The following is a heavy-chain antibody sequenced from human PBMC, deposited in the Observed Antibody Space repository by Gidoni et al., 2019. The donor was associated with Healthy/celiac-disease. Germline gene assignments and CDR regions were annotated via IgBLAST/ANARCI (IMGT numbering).Heavy chain of an antibody. CDR1: GYTFTSYD. V-gene: IGHV1-8*01. D-gene: IGHD5-18*01. Sequence: QVQLVQSGAEVKKPGASVKVSCKASGYTFTSYDINWVRQATGQGLEWMGWMNPNSGNTGYAQKFQGRVTMTRNTSISTAYMELSSLRSEDTAVYYCARGRRGGYSYGREVGLFDYWGQGTLVTVSS. CDR2: MNPNSGNT. J-gene: IGHJ4*02. CDR3: ARGRRGGYSYGREVGLFDY.